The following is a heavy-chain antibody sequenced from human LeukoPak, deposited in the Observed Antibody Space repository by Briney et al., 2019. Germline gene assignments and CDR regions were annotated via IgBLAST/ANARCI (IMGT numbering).Heavy chain of an antibody. CDR2: IYYTGST. J-gene: IGHJ4*02. CDR1: GGSISPYY. CDR3: ARDRHWTNDWVFDF. V-gene: IGHV4-59*01. Sequence: PSETLSLICTVSGGSISPYYWSWIRQPPGKGLEWIGYIYYTGSTDYSPSLKSRVTISLDTSKNQFSLKLSSVTAADTAMYYCARDRHWTNDWVFDFWGQGTLVTVSS. D-gene: IGHD1/OR15-1a*01.